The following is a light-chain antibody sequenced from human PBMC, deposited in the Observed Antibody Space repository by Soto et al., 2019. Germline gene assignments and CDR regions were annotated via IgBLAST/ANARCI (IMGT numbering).Light chain of an antibody. V-gene: IGKV1-33*01. CDR1: QDINNY. CDR3: QQYDKLPLT. J-gene: IGKJ4*01. Sequence: DIPMTQSPSSLSASVGDRVTITCQASQDINNYLNWYQQKPGKAPKLLIYDASNLKTGVQSRFSGSGSGTVFTFTFSILQPEEIATYYCQQYDKLPLTFGGGTKVDIK. CDR2: DAS.